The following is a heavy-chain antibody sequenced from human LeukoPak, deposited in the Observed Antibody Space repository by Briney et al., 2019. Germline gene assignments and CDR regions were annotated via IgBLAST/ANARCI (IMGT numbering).Heavy chain of an antibody. CDR2: INYSGST. Sequence: SETLSLTCTVSGVSISSGAYYWTWIRQPPGKGLEWIGYINYSGSTYYNPSLKSRVTISVDMSKKQFFLKLSSVTAADTAVYYCARGRYYGSGSYRWFDPWGQGTLVTVSS. D-gene: IGHD3-10*01. CDR3: ARGRYYGSGSYRWFDP. J-gene: IGHJ5*02. V-gene: IGHV4-30-4*08. CDR1: GVSISSGAYY.